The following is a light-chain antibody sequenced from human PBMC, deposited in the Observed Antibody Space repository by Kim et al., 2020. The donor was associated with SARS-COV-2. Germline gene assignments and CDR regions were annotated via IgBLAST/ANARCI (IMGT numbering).Light chain of an antibody. CDR1: QGVSSND. V-gene: IGKV3-20*01. CDR3: QQYDSSPPIT. CDR2: GAA. Sequence: GERGTLSCGGRQGVSSNDLAWYQQRPGQAPRRVIDGAANRATGMPDRFRGSGAGRDFTLTISRLEPEDFAVYYCQQYDSSPPITFGQGTRLEIK. J-gene: IGKJ5*01.